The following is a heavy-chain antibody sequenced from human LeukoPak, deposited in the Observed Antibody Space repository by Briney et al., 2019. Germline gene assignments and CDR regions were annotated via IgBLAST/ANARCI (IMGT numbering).Heavy chain of an antibody. CDR3: ARGVRVFELDP. J-gene: IGHJ5*02. D-gene: IGHD6-13*01. CDR2: IYYSGST. CDR1: GCSISSYY. V-gene: IGHV4-59*01. Sequence: SETLSLTCTVSGCSISSYYWSWIRQPPGKGLEWIGYIYYSGSTNYNPSLKSRVTISVDTSKNQFSLKLSSVTAADTAVYYCARGVRVFELDPWGQGTLVTVSS.